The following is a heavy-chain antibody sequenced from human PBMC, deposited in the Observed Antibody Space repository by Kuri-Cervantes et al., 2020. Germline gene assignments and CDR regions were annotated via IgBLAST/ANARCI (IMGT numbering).Heavy chain of an antibody. D-gene: IGHD3-22*01. CDR2: VHSNNGDT. V-gene: IGHV1-18*04. J-gene: IGHJ3*02. Sequence: ASVKVSCKATGYTFTDYFIHWVREAPGQGLEWMGWVHSNNGDTNYAQKLQGRVTMTTDTSTSTAYMELRSLRSDDTAVYYCARDSDSSGYRHSNAFDIWGQGTMVTVSS. CDR3: ARDSDSSGYRHSNAFDI. CDR1: GYTFTDYF.